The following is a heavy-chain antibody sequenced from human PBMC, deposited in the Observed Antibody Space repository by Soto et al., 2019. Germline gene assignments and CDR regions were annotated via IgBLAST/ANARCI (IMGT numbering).Heavy chain of an antibody. J-gene: IGHJ4*02. Sequence: EVQLVESGGGLVKPGGSLRLSCAASGFTFSNAWMSWVRQAPGKGLEWVGRIKSKTDGGTTDYAAPVKGRFTISRDDSTNTLYLQMNSLKTEDTAVYYCTTEPHDYCYYELGRTIDYWGQGTLVTVSS. D-gene: IGHD4-17*01. CDR1: GFTFSNAW. V-gene: IGHV3-15*01. CDR2: IKSKTDGGTT. CDR3: TTEPHDYCYYELGRTIDY.